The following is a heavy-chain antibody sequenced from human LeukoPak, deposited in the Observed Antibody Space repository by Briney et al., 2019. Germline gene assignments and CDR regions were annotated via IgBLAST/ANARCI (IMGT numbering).Heavy chain of an antibody. V-gene: IGHV3-66*01. D-gene: IGHD3-3*01. J-gene: IGHJ4*02. CDR1: GFIVSSNY. Sequence: GGSLRLSCAASGFIVSSNYMSWVRQAPGKGLEWVSVIYSGGSTYYADSVKGRFTISRDNSKNTLYLQMNSLRAEDAAVYYCARAKTRFLAPGYWGQGTLVTVSS. CDR3: ARAKTRFLAPGY. CDR2: IYSGGST.